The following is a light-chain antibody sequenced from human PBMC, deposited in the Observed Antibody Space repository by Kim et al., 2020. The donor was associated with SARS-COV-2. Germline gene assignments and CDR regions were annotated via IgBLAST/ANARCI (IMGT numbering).Light chain of an antibody. CDR3: TSRDSNDNVV. Sequence: VALGQTVRITCQGYTLISYFATWYQQQPGQAPILVFYGKHHRPSGIPARFSGSTSGNAASLTITGTQASDEAGYYCTSRDSNDNVVFGGGTKLTVL. J-gene: IGLJ2*01. CDR2: GKH. V-gene: IGLV3-19*01. CDR1: TLISYF.